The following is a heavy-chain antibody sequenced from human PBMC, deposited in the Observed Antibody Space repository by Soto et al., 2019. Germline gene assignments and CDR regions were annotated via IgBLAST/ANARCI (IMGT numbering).Heavy chain of an antibody. J-gene: IGHJ4*01. CDR1: GFTFGSDW. CDR2: IKMDASEK. V-gene: IGHV3-7*01. Sequence: PWGSLRLSCAASGFTFGSDWMSWGRQAPGKGLEWLATIKMDASEKKYVDSVKGRFTMSRDNAKNSLYLQMDSLRAEDTAVYYCARDLGYGSGDSVTNYLDYWGHGTLVTVSS. D-gene: IGHD3-10*01. CDR3: ARDLGYGSGDSVTNYLDY.